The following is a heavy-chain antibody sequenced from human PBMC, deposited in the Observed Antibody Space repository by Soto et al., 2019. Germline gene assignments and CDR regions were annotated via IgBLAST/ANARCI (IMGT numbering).Heavy chain of an antibody. D-gene: IGHD3-16*02. CDR2: ISGSGGST. Sequence: EVQLLESGGGLVQPGGSLRLSCAASGFTFSSYAMSWVRQAPGKGLEWVSAISGSGGSTYYADSVKGRFTISRDNSKNTLYLQMNSQRAEDTDVYYCAKDRVHDYVWGSYRNDDAFDIWGQGTMVTVSS. J-gene: IGHJ3*02. CDR1: GFTFSSYA. CDR3: AKDRVHDYVWGSYRNDDAFDI. V-gene: IGHV3-23*01.